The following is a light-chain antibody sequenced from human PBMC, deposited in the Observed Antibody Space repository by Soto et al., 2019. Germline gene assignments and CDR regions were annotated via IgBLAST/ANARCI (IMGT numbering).Light chain of an antibody. CDR3: CSFAGSYTFWV. CDR2: DVS. Sequence: QSALTQPRSVSGSPGQSVTISCTGTSSDVGDYNYVSWYQQYPGKAPKLVIYDVSKRPSGVPDRFSGSKSGNTASLTISGLQADDEADYYCCSFAGSYTFWVFGAGTKLTVL. V-gene: IGLV2-11*01. J-gene: IGLJ3*02. CDR1: SSDVGDYNY.